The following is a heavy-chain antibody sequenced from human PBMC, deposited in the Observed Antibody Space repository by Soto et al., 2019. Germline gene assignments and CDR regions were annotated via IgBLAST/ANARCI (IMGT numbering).Heavy chain of an antibody. D-gene: IGHD2-2*01. V-gene: IGHV4-30-4*01. J-gene: IGHJ5*02. Sequence: AXETLSLTGTVSGGSISSGDYYWSWIREPPGKGLEWIGYIYYSGSTYYNPSLKSRVTISVDTSKNQFSLKLSSVTAADTAVYYCARDYCSSTSCPPGPFDPWGQGTLVTVSS. CDR2: IYYSGST. CDR3: ARDYCSSTSCPPGPFDP. CDR1: GGSISSGDYY.